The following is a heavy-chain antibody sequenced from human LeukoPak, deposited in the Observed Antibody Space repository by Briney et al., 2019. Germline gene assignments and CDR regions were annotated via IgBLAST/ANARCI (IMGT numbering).Heavy chain of an antibody. CDR1: GGTFSSYA. D-gene: IGHD4-23*01. Sequence: ASVKVSCKASGGTFSSYAISWVRQAPGQGLEWMGGIIPIFGTANYAQKFQGRVTITADESTSTAYMELSSLRSEDTAVYYCAREATDYGGNSDYYYYMDVWGKGTTVTVSS. CDR3: AREATDYGGNSDYYYYMDV. CDR2: IIPIFGTA. V-gene: IGHV1-69*13. J-gene: IGHJ6*03.